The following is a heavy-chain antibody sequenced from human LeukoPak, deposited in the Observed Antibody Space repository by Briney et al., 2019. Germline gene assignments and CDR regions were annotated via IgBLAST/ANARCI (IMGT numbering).Heavy chain of an antibody. CDR1: GITFSNYA. D-gene: IGHD6-6*01. Sequence: AGGSLRLSCVASGITFSNYAMHWVRQAPGKGLEWVSGISWNSGSIGYADSVKGRYTISRDNAKNSLYLQMNSLRAEDTALYYCARFQQLAGSLDYWGQGTLATVSS. CDR3: ARFQQLAGSLDY. J-gene: IGHJ4*02. V-gene: IGHV3-9*01. CDR2: ISWNSGSI.